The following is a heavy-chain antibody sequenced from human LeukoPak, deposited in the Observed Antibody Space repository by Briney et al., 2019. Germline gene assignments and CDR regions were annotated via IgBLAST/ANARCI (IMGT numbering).Heavy chain of an antibody. V-gene: IGHV3-30*13. Sequence: GGSLRLSCLASGVTFRSVGMHWVRQAPGTGLEWVALISYDGSNKNYADSVKGRFTISRDNSKNLLYQPMNSLRVEDTAVYFCARGYGGKSAAFDIWGQGPMVTVSS. CDR3: ARGYGGKSAAFDI. D-gene: IGHD4-23*01. CDR1: GVTFRSVG. J-gene: IGHJ3*02. CDR2: ISYDGSNK.